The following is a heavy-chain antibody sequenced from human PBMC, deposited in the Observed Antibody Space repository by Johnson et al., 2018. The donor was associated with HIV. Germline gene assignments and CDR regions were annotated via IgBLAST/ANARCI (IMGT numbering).Heavy chain of an antibody. V-gene: IGHV3-20*04. CDR2: INWHGGST. D-gene: IGHD3-10*01. Sequence: VQLVESGGGLVQPGGSLRLSCAASGFTFSSHAMSWVRQAPGKGLEWVSGINWHGGSTGHADSVTGRFSISRDNAKKSLYLQMNSLRAEDTAVDYCAKDQYGSSGRYAFDIWGQGTMVTVSS. CDR1: GFTFSSHA. J-gene: IGHJ3*02. CDR3: AKDQYGSSGRYAFDI.